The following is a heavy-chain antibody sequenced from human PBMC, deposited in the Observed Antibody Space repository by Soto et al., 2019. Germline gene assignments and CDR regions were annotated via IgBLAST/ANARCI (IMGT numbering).Heavy chain of an antibody. Sequence: SVKVSCKASGGTFSSYTISWVRQAPGQGLEWMGRIIPILGIANYAQKFQGRVTITADKSTSTAYMELSSLRSEDTAVYYCGRALIKGDFWSGYYNGGGYYFDYWGQGTLVTVSS. CDR2: IIPILGIA. V-gene: IGHV1-69*02. CDR3: GRALIKGDFWSGYYNGGGYYFDY. CDR1: GGTFSSYT. J-gene: IGHJ4*02. D-gene: IGHD3-3*01.